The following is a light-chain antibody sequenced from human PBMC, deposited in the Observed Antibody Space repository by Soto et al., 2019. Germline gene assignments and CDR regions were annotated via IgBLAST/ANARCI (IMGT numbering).Light chain of an antibody. J-gene: IGLJ2*01. CDR3: QSYDSSLSHVV. CDR2: GVN. Sequence: QSALTQPPSASGSPGQSVTISCTGTSSDVGGYDYVSWHQQHPGKAPKVIIYGVNKRPSGVPDRFSGSKSGISASLAITGLQAVDEGLYYCQSYDSSLSHVVFGGGTKVTVL. CDR1: SSDVGGYDY. V-gene: IGLV2-8*01.